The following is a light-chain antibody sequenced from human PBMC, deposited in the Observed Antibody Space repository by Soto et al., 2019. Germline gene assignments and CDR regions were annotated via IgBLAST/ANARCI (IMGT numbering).Light chain of an antibody. CDR1: QSIGSN. CDR3: QQYNNWPQT. CDR2: GAS. Sequence: EIVRTQSPATLSVSPGERATLSCRASQSIGSNLAWYQQKPGQAPRLLIYGASTRATGIPARFSGSGSGTEFTLTISSLQSEDFAVYYCQQYNNWPQTFGQGTKVDIK. J-gene: IGKJ1*01. V-gene: IGKV3-15*01.